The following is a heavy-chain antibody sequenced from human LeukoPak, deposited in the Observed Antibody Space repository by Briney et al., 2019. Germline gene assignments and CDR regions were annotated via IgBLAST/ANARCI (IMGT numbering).Heavy chain of an antibody. CDR3: ARDRVWFDP. CDR2: INHSGST. CDR1: GGSFSGYY. Sequence: SETLSLTCAVYGGSFSGYYWSWIRQPPGKGLEWIGEINHSGSTNYNPSLKSRVTISVDTSKNQFSLKLSSVTAADTAVYYCARDRVWFDPWGQGTLVTVSS. V-gene: IGHV4-34*01. J-gene: IGHJ5*02.